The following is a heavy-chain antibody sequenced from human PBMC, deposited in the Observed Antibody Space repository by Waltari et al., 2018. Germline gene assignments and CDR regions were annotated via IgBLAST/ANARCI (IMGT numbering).Heavy chain of an antibody. V-gene: IGHV3-48*03. J-gene: IGHJ6*03. CDR1: GFSFSSYE. CDR3: ARPSTEYYYYYYMDV. CDR2: ISNSGSTM. Sequence: VQVVESGGGLVQPGGSLRLSCEASGFSFSSYEMNWIRQAPGKGLEWVSYISNSGSTMYYADSVKGRFTISRDNAKNSLYLEMNSLRAEDTAVYYCARPSTEYYYYYYMDVWGKGTTVTVS.